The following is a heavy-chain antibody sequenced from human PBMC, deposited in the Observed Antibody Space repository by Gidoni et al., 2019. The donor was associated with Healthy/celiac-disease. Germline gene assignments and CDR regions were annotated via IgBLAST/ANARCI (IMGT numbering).Heavy chain of an antibody. D-gene: IGHD3-3*01. CDR2: INHSGST. CDR3: ARGGGFLEWFPKLKLYNWFDP. V-gene: IGHV4-34*01. CDR1: GRSFSGSY. Sequence: QVQLQQWGAGLLQPSETLSLTCAVYGRSFSGSYRSWIRQPPGKGLEWIGEINHSGSTNYNPSLKSRVTISVDTSKNQFSLKLSSVTAADTAVYYCARGGGFLEWFPKLKLYNWFDPWGQGTLVTVSS. J-gene: IGHJ5*02.